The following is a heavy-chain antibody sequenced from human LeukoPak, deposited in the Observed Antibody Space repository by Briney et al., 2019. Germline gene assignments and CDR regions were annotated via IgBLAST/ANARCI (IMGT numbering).Heavy chain of an antibody. D-gene: IGHD5/OR15-5a*01. V-gene: IGHV4-59*08. CDR3: AVNSTKHTFDI. CDR1: GDSITTYY. CDR2: IYYSGSI. J-gene: IGHJ3*02. Sequence: SETLSLTCTVSGDSITTYYWSWIRQPPGRGLEWIGHIYYSGSINYNPSLKSRVSISVDTSKNQFSLELSSVTAADTAVYYCAVNSTKHTFDIWGQGTMVTVSS.